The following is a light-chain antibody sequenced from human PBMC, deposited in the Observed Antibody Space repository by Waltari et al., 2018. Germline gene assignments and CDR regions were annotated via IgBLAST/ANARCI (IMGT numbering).Light chain of an antibody. V-gene: IGLV3-19*01. CDR1: SLRNYY. J-gene: IGLJ1*01. CDR3: NSRETKDKYIFV. Sequence: SSELTQDPAVSVALGQTVTITCQGDSLRNYYANWYQQKPGQAPVLVIYDENRRPSGIPGRFSGSRSGNTASLTINGAQAEDEADYYCNSRETKDKYIFVFGTGTKVTIL. CDR2: DEN.